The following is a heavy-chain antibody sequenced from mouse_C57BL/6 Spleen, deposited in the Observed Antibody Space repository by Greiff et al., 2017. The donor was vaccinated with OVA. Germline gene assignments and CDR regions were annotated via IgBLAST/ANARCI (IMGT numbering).Heavy chain of an antibody. V-gene: IGHV1-64*01. CDR3: ARGITTVVAEAMDY. D-gene: IGHD1-1*01. CDR2: IHPNSGST. CDR1: GYTFTSYW. J-gene: IGHJ4*01. Sequence: QVQLQQPGAELVKPGASVKLSCKASGYTFTSYWMHWVKQRPGQGLEWIGMIHPNSGSTNYNEKFKSKATLTVDKSSSTAYMQLSSLTSEDSAVYYCARGITTVVAEAMDYWGQGTSVTVSS.